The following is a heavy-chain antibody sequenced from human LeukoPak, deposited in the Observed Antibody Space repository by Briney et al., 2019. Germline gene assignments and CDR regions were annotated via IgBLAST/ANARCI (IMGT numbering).Heavy chain of an antibody. CDR3: AREGYYGSGSPPSFYFDY. CDR1: GFTFRNYV. CDR2: TSSDLNVK. V-gene: IGHV3-30-3*01. J-gene: IGHJ4*02. D-gene: IGHD3-10*01. Sequence: GGSLRLSCAASGFTFRNYVIHWVRQAPGKGLEWVAVTSSDLNVKLYADSVKGRFTISRDNSRSTLYLQMNSLRPEDTSIYYCAREGYYGSGSPPSFYFDYWGQGTLVTVSS.